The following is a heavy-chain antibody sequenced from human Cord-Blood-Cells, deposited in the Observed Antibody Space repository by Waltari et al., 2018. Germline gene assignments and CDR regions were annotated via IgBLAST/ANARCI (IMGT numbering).Heavy chain of an antibody. D-gene: IGHD3-3*01. CDR1: GGSISSSSYY. CDR3: ARRLATIFGVVIGFDY. V-gene: IGHV4-39*01. Sequence: QLQLQASGPGLVKPSETLSLTCTVSGGSISSSSYYWGWIRQPPGKGLEWIGSIYYSGSTYYNPSLKSRVTISVDTSKNQFSLKLSSVTAADTAVYYCARRLATIFGVVIGFDYWGQGTLVTVSS. J-gene: IGHJ4*02. CDR2: IYYSGST.